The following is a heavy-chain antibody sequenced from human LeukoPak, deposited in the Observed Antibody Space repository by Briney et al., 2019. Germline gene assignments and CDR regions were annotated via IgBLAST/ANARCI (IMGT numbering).Heavy chain of an antibody. CDR2: ISSSSSTI. CDR1: GFTFSSYS. J-gene: IGHJ4*02. Sequence: PGGSLRLSCAASGFTFSSYSMNWVRQAPGKGLEWVSYISSSSSTIYYADSVKGRFTISRDNAKNSLYLQMNSLRAEDTAVYYCARDWVPDYWGQGTLVTVSS. D-gene: IGHD3-16*01. V-gene: IGHV3-48*01. CDR3: ARDWVPDY.